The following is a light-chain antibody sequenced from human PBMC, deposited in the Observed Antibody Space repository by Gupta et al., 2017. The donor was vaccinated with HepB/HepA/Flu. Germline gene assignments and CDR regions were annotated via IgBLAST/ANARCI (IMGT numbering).Light chain of an antibody. CDR3: QSYDHMRDGYVV. Sequence: QTVLTQPPSVSGAPGQRVTISCTGSSSNIGAGYEVHWYQHLPGAAPKLLIYDNNNRPSGVPDRFPGSKSGASASLAITGLQPEDEADYYCQSYDHMRDGYVVFGGGTKLTVL. CDR1: SSNIGAGYE. J-gene: IGLJ2*01. CDR2: DNN. V-gene: IGLV1-40*01.